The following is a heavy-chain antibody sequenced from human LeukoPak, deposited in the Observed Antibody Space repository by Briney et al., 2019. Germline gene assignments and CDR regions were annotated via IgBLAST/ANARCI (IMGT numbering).Heavy chain of an antibody. J-gene: IGHJ4*02. V-gene: IGHV3-74*01. CDR2: IDPDGGSI. Sequence: GGSLRLSCAASGFTFSTYWMHWVRHPPGKGLVGVSRIDPDGGSISYADSVRGRFTISRDNAKNTLYLQMNSLRAEDTGVYYCVREDSGLDYWGQGTLVTVSS. CDR3: VREDSGLDY. CDR1: GFTFSTYW.